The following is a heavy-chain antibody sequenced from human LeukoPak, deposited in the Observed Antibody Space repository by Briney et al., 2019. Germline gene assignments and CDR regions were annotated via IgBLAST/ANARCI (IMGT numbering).Heavy chain of an antibody. J-gene: IGHJ4*02. V-gene: IGHV3-66*02. CDR1: GFTVSSNY. CDR3: ARVGYYYVNFDY. Sequence: GGSLRLSCAASGFTVSSNYMSWVRQAPGKGLEWVSVIYSGGSTYYADSVKGRFTISRDNSKNTLYLQMNSLRAEDTAVYYCARVGYYYVNFDYWGQGTLVTVSS. D-gene: IGHD3-10*02. CDR2: IYSGGST.